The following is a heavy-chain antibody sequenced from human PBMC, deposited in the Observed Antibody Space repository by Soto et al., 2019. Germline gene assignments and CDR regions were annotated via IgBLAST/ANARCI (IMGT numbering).Heavy chain of an antibody. CDR3: ASTSP. J-gene: IGHJ5*02. V-gene: IGHV3-33*01. CDR1: GITFSSYG. Sequence: QVQLVESGGGVVHPGRSLRLSCAASGITFSSYGMHWVRQAPGKGLEWVAVIWYDGSNKYYADSVKGRFTISRDNSKNMVYLQMNSLRVEDTAVYHCASTSPWGQGTLVTVSS. CDR2: IWYDGSNK.